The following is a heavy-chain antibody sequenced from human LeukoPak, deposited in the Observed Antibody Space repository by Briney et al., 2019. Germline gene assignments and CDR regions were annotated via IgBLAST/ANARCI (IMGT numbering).Heavy chain of an antibody. V-gene: IGHV3-30*03. Sequence: GGSLRLSCAASGFTFSSYGMHWVRQAPGKGLEWVAVISYDGTNKYYADSVRGRFTISRDNSKNTLYLQMDSLRTEDTAVYYCARAELYASGWYGSIDYWGQGTLVAVSS. CDR3: ARAELYASGWYGSIDY. CDR2: ISYDGTNK. J-gene: IGHJ4*02. CDR1: GFTFSSYG. D-gene: IGHD6-19*01.